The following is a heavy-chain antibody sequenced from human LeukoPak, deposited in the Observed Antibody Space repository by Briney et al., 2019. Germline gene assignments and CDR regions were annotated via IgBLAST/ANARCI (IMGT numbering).Heavy chain of an antibody. CDR1: GFTFSSYW. Sequence: GGSLRLSCAASGFTFSSYWMSWVRQAPGKGLEWVANIKQDGSEKYYVDSVKGRFTISRDNAKNSLYLQMNSLRAEDTAVYYCARSGYYDFWSGYGPDAFDIWGQGTMVTVSS. V-gene: IGHV3-7*03. CDR2: IKQDGSEK. J-gene: IGHJ3*02. D-gene: IGHD3-3*01. CDR3: ARSGYYDFWSGYGPDAFDI.